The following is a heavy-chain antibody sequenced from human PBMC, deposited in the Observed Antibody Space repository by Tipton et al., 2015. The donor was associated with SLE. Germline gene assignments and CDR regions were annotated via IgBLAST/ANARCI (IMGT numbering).Heavy chain of an antibody. CDR2: IYSGGST. V-gene: IGHV3-53*01. CDR3: ARVDWNYAFDY. Sequence: SLRLSCAASGFTVSSNYMSWVRQAPGKGLEWVSVIYSGGSTYYADSVKGRFTISRDNSKNTLYLQMNSLRAEDTAVYYCARVDWNYAFDYWGQGTLVTVSS. D-gene: IGHD1-7*01. J-gene: IGHJ4*02. CDR1: GFTVSSNY.